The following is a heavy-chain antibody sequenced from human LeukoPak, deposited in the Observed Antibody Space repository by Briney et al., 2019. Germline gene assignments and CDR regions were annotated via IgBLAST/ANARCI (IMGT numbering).Heavy chain of an antibody. V-gene: IGHV4-39*01. CDR3: ARGSDDYKLGNY. Sequence: PSETLSLSCTVSGGSFDNSYCWTWVRQSPGKRPEWIATIYSSAFTYYNPSLRSRVTISGDRSKNLFSLRLTSVTAADTAGYYCARGSDDYKLGNYWGQGILVTVSS. CDR1: GGSFDNSYC. D-gene: IGHD5-24*01. CDR2: IYSSAFT. J-gene: IGHJ4*02.